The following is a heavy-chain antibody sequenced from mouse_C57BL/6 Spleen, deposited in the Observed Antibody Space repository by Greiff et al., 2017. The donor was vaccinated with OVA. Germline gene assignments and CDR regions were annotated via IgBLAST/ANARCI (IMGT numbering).Heavy chain of an antibody. Sequence: QVQLKESGPELVKPGASVKISCKASGYAFSSSWMNWVKQRPGKGLEWIGRIYPGDGDTNYNGKFKGKATLTADKSSSTAYMQLSSLTSEDSAVYFCARGIYGYDVTWFAYWGQGTLVTVSA. CDR3: ARGIYGYDVTWFAY. CDR2: IYPGDGDT. V-gene: IGHV1-82*01. J-gene: IGHJ3*01. CDR1: GYAFSSSW. D-gene: IGHD2-2*01.